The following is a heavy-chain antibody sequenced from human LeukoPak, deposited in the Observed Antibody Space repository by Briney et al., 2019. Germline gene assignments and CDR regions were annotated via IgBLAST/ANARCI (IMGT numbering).Heavy chain of an antibody. CDR1: GFTVSSNY. Sequence: GGSLRLSCAASGFTVSSNYMSWVRQAPGKGLEWSLVIYSGGSTYYADSVKGGFTISRDNPKNTLYLQMNSLRAEDTAVYYCARGPRTYYYDSSGYYLDYWGQGTLVTVSS. CDR3: ARGPRTYYYDSSGYYLDY. D-gene: IGHD3-22*01. CDR2: IYSGGST. J-gene: IGHJ4*02. V-gene: IGHV3-53*01.